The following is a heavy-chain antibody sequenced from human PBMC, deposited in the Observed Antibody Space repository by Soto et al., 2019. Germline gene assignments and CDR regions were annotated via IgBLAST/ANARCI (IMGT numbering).Heavy chain of an antibody. V-gene: IGHV1-69*02. J-gene: IGHJ4*02. CDR3: ARVTRRGSSGYYDDY. CDR1: GGTFSSYT. D-gene: IGHD3-22*01. Sequence: QVQLVQSGAEVKKPGSSVKVSCKASGGTFSSYTISWVRQAPGQGLEWMGRIIPILGIANYAQKFQGRVTITADKSXETAYMELSSLRSEDTAVYYCARVTRRGSSGYYDDYWGQGTLVTVSS. CDR2: IIPILGIA.